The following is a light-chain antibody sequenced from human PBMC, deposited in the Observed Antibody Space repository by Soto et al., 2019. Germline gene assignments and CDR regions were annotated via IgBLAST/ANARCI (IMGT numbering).Light chain of an antibody. J-gene: IGLJ1*01. Sequence: QSVLTHPASVSGSPGQSITISCAGTSSDVGGYTYVSWYQQHPGKAPKLMIYDVSNRPSGVSNRFSGSKSGNTASLTISGLQSEDEADYYCTSYTSSSTPYVFGGGTKLTVL. CDR2: DVS. CDR3: TSYTSSSTPYV. CDR1: SSDVGGYTY. V-gene: IGLV2-14*01.